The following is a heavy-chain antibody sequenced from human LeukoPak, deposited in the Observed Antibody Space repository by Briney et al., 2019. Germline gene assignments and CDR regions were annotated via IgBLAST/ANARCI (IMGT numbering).Heavy chain of an antibody. V-gene: IGHV1-18*01. CDR3: ARITYYDFWSGTYYYYYYMDV. Sequence: ASVKVSCKASGYTLTSYGISWVRQAPGQGLEWMGWISAYNGNTNYAQKLQGRVTMTTDTSTSTAYMELRSLRSDDTAVYYCARITYYDFWSGTYYYYYYMDVWGKGTTVTASS. CDR1: GYTLTSYG. D-gene: IGHD3-3*01. CDR2: ISAYNGNT. J-gene: IGHJ6*03.